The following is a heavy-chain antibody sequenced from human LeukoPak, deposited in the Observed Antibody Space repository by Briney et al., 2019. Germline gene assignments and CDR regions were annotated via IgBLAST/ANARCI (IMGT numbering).Heavy chain of an antibody. CDR2: IYYSGST. CDR1: GASITSYY. Sequence: SETLSLTCAVSGASITSYYWTWIRQPPGKGLEWIGYIYYSGSTNYNPSLKSRVTISVDTSKNQFSLKLNSVTAADTAVYYCARGNWFDPWGQGTLVTVSS. CDR3: ARGNWFDP. J-gene: IGHJ5*02. V-gene: IGHV4-59*01.